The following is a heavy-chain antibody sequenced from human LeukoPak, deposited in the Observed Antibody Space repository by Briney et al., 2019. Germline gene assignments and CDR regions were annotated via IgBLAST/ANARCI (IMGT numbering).Heavy chain of an antibody. V-gene: IGHV4-4*07. CDR2: IYTSGST. J-gene: IGHJ3*02. Sequence: SETLSLTCAVSGGSISTYYWSWIRQPAGKGLEWIGRIYTSGSTNYNPSLKSRVTMSVHTSKNQFSLHQRSVIAAETAVYYCARLHGGDSSSVVAFDIWGQGTMVTVSS. D-gene: IGHD2-21*02. CDR1: GGSISTYY. CDR3: ARLHGGDSSSVVAFDI.